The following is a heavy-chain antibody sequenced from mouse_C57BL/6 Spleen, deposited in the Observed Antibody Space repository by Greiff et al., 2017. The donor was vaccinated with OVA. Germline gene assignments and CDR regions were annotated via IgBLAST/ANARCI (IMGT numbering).Heavy chain of an antibody. J-gene: IGHJ2*01. CDR3: ARGSHYFDY. V-gene: IGHV5-12*01. Sequence: EVQLVESGGGLVQPGGSLKLSCAASGFTFSDYYMYWVRQTPEKRLEWVAYISNGGGSTYYPDTVKGRFTISRDNAKNTLYLQMSRLKSEDTAMYYCARGSHYFDYWGQGTTLTVSS. D-gene: IGHD1-1*02. CDR1: GFTFSDYY. CDR2: ISNGGGST.